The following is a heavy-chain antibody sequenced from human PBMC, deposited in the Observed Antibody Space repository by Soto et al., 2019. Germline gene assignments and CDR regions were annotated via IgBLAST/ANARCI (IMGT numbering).Heavy chain of an antibody. CDR1: GGSISSGGYY. Sequence: QVQLQESGPGLVKPSQTLSLTCTVSGGSISSGGYYWSLIRQHPGKGLEWIGYIYYSGSTYYNPSLKSRVTISVDTSKNQFSLKLSSVTAADTAVYYCARARDCGGDCYSGYFDYWGQGTLVTVSS. J-gene: IGHJ4*02. CDR2: IYYSGST. CDR3: ARARDCGGDCYSGYFDY. V-gene: IGHV4-31*03. D-gene: IGHD2-21*02.